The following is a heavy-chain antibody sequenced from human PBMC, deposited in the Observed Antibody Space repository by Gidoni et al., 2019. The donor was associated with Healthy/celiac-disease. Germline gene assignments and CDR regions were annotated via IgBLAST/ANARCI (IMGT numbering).Heavy chain of an antibody. Sequence: SYAMSWVRQAPGKGLEWVSAISGSGGSTYYADSVKGRFTISRDNSKNTLYLQMNSLRAEDTAVYYCAKEAGYYGSGSYYPFDYWGQGTLVTVSS. CDR2: ISGSGGST. CDR1: SYA. J-gene: IGHJ4*02. CDR3: AKEAGYYGSGSYYPFDY. D-gene: IGHD3-10*01. V-gene: IGHV3-23*01.